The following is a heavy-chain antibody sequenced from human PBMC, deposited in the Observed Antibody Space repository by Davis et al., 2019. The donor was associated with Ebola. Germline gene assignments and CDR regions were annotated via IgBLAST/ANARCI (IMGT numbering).Heavy chain of an antibody. CDR3: ARAPYERGFDY. Sequence: GGSLRLSCAASRFPFPTHWMTWVRQAPGKGLEWVANIDEDGTETHYVDSVRGRFIISRDNPSNLLYLQMNSLRAEDTTVYYCARAPYERGFDYWGQGTLVTVSS. J-gene: IGHJ4*02. D-gene: IGHD2-21*01. CDR1: RFPFPTHW. V-gene: IGHV3-7*01. CDR2: IDEDGTET.